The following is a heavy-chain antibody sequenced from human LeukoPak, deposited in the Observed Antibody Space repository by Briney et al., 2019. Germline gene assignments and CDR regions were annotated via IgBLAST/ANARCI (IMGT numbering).Heavy chain of an antibody. V-gene: IGHV3-23*01. CDR1: GFTFSIYA. J-gene: IGHJ4*02. CDR2: ISSDGGST. Sequence: GGSLRLSCAASGFTFSIYAMSWVRQAPGKGLEWVSAISSDGGSTKYADSVKGRFTISRDNSKNTLYLQMNSLRAEDAAVYYCARGKSVLRYFDWLRPGAYFDYWGQGTLVTVSS. CDR3: ARGKSVLRYFDWLRPGAYFDY. D-gene: IGHD3-9*01.